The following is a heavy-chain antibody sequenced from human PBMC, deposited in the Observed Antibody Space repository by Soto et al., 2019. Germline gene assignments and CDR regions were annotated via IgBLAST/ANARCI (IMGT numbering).Heavy chain of an antibody. CDR2: IDPSDSYT. CDR3: ASDYDILTGYYNAAFDI. Sequence: GESLKISCKGSGYSFTSYWISWVRQMPGKVLEWMGRIDPSDSYTNYSPSFQGHVTISADKSISTAYLQWSSLKASDTAMYYCASDYDILTGYYNAAFDIWGQGXMVTVSS. CDR1: GYSFTSYW. J-gene: IGHJ3*02. D-gene: IGHD3-9*01. V-gene: IGHV5-10-1*01.